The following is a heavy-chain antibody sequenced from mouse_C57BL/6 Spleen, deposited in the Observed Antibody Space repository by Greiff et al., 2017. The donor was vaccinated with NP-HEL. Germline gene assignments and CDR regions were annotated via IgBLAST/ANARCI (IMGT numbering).Heavy chain of an antibody. CDR3: ARRRGLGNSFDY. CDR1: GYTFTDYY. Sequence: EVQLQQSGPELVKPGASVKISCKASGYTFTDYYMNWVKQSHGKSLEWIGDINPNNGGTSYNQKFKGKATLTVDKSSSTAYMELRSLTSEDSAVYYCARRRGLGNSFDYWGQGTTLTVSS. V-gene: IGHV1-26*01. CDR2: INPNNGGT. J-gene: IGHJ2*01. D-gene: IGHD2-1*01.